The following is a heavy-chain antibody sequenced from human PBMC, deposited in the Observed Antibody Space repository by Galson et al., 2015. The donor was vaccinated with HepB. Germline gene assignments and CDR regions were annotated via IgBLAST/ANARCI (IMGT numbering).Heavy chain of an antibody. CDR1: GFTFSSYA. Sequence: SLRLSCAASGFTFSSYAMHWVRQAPGKGLEWVAVISYDGSNKYYADSVKGRFTISRDNSKNTLYLQMNSLRAEDTAVYYCARDYRSTEHIVVVTAIVYYFDYWGQGTLVTVSS. V-gene: IGHV3-30*04. J-gene: IGHJ4*02. CDR2: ISYDGSNK. CDR3: ARDYRSTEHIVVVTAIVYYFDY. D-gene: IGHD2-21*02.